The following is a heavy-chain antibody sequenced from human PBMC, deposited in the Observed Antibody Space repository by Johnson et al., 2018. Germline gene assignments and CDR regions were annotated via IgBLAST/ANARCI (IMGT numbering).Heavy chain of an antibody. CDR2: ITPILSIA. D-gene: IGHD5-24*01. CDR3: ARDRGDGYNYSFEY. J-gene: IGHJ4*02. Sequence: QVQLVQSGAEVKKPRSLVKVSCTASGGTFTAYSISWVRQAPGQGLEWMGRITPILSIANYAQTFQGKVTLTADISTSIAYMEWSSLRSDDTAVYYCARDRGDGYNYSFEYWGQGTLVTVSS. V-gene: IGHV1-69*08. CDR1: GGTFTAYS.